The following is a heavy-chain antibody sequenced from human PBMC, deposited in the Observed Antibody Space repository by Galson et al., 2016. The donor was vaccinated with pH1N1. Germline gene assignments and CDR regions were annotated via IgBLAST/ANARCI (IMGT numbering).Heavy chain of an antibody. Sequence: SLRLSCAGSGFTSNTYAMTWVRQAPGKGLEWVSVISGNGGNPYYADAVKGRFTISRDNSKNTLYLQMNSLRAEDTAIYYCSKGGSLSLPHDAFDIWGQGTMVTVSS. J-gene: IGHJ3*02. CDR3: SKGGSLSLPHDAFDI. V-gene: IGHV3-23*01. CDR2: ISGNGGNP. CDR1: GFTSNTYA.